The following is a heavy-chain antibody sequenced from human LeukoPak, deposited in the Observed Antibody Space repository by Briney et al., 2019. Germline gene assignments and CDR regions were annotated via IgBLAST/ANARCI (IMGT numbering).Heavy chain of an antibody. D-gene: IGHD6-13*01. CDR3: ARIGYSSSSFDY. CDR2: IKQDGSEI. J-gene: IGHJ4*02. V-gene: IGHV3-7*01. Sequence: GGSLRLSCAASGFTFSSYAMSWVRQAPGKGLEWVANIKQDGSEIDYSDPMKGRFTISRDNTRNSVYLQVDSLRAEDTAVYYCARIGYSSSSFDYWGQGTPVTVSS. CDR1: GFTFSSYA.